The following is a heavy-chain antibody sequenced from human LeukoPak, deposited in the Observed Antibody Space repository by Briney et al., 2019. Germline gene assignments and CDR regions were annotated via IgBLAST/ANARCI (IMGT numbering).Heavy chain of an antibody. CDR3: ARLRTYGDYALNY. D-gene: IGHD4-17*01. V-gene: IGHV5-51*01. CDR1: GYCFNSFW. Sequence: GAALKISFSGSGYCFNSFWIGWGRPLPGKGLELMGIINAGDSGTRYSPSFQGQVAISAAKSISTAYLKWSSLKASDSAMYYCARLRTYGDYALNYWGQGTLVTVSS. CDR2: INAGDSGT. J-gene: IGHJ4*02.